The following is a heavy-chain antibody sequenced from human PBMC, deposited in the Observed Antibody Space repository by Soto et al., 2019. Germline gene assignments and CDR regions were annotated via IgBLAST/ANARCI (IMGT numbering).Heavy chain of an antibody. J-gene: IGHJ4*02. CDR3: ARDLNEYYFDY. D-gene: IGHD1-1*01. CDR1: GFTFSSYS. CDR2: ISSSSSYI. Sequence: EVQLVESGGGLVKPGGSLRLSCAASGFTFSSYSMNWVRQAPGEGLEWVSSISSSSSYIYYADSVKGRFTISRDNAKNSLYLQMNSLRAEDTAVYYCARDLNEYYFDYWGQGTLVTVSS. V-gene: IGHV3-21*01.